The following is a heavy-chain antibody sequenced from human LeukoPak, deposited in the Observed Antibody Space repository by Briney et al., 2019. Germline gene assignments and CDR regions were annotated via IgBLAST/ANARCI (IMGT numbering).Heavy chain of an antibody. D-gene: IGHD5-12*01. CDR3: ATRPRAGGYDYYYYGLDV. Sequence: ASVKVSCKASRYTFTSYDINWVRQATGQGLEWMGWMNPNSGNTGYAQKFQGRVTITRSTSISTAYMELSSLRSEDTAVYYCATRPRAGGYDYYYYGLDVWGQGTTVTVSS. CDR1: RYTFTSYD. CDR2: MNPNSGNT. V-gene: IGHV1-8*03. J-gene: IGHJ6*02.